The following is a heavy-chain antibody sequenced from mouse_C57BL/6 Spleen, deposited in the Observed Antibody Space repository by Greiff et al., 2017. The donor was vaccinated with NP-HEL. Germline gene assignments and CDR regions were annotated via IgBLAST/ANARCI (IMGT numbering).Heavy chain of an antibody. CDR3: ARSPYYYGSSHWYFDV. Sequence: QVRLQQSGPELVKPGASVKISCKASGYAFSSSWMNWVKQRPGKGLEWIGRIYPGDGDTNYNGKFKGKATLTADKSSSTAYMQLRSLTSEDSAVYFCARSPYYYGSSHWYFDVWGTGTTVTVSS. J-gene: IGHJ1*03. V-gene: IGHV1-82*01. D-gene: IGHD1-1*01. CDR1: GYAFSSSW. CDR2: IYPGDGDT.